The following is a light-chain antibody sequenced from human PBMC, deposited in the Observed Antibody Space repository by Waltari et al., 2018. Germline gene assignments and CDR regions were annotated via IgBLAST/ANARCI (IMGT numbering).Light chain of an antibody. Sequence: DIQMTQSPSSLSASVGDRVTITCRASQSISTYLNWYQQKPGKAPKLLIYAASSLPSGVPSRFSGSGSGTDFTLTSSSLQPEDFATYYCQQSYSIPLYTFGQGTKLEIK. V-gene: IGKV1-39*01. CDR2: AAS. CDR3: QQSYSIPLYT. CDR1: QSISTY. J-gene: IGKJ2*01.